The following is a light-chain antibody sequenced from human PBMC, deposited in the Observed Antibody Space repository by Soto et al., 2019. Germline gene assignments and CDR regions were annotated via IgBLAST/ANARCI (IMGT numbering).Light chain of an antibody. V-gene: IGLV2-23*03. CDR3: CSYAGYSSVV. CDR2: DGN. Sequence: QSALTQPASVSGSPGQSITISCTGTSSDLGGYNLVSWYQQFPGKAPKLIISDGNKRPSGVSYRFSGSKSGNTASLTISGLQAEDEADYYCCSYAGYSSVVFGTGTKLTVL. CDR1: SSDLGGYNL. J-gene: IGLJ1*01.